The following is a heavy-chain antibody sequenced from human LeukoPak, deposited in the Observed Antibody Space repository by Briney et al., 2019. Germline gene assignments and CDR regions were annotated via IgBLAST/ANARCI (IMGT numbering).Heavy chain of an antibody. V-gene: IGHV4-34*01. CDR2: INHSGNT. J-gene: IGHJ6*03. CDR3: ATLRRDCSSTSCYGRLRYYYYMDV. Sequence: PSETLSLTCAVYGGSFSGYYWSWIRQPPGKGLEWIGEINHSGNTNYNPPLKSRVTISVDTSKNQFSLKLSSVTAADTAVYYCATLRRDCSSTSCYGRLRYYYYMDVWGKGTTVTVSS. CDR1: GGSFSGYY. D-gene: IGHD2-2*01.